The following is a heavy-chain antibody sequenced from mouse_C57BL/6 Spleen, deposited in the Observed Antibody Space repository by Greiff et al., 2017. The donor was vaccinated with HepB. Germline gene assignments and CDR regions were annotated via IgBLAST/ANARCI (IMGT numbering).Heavy chain of an antibody. Sequence: VHLVESGAELVRPGTSVKVSCKASGYAFTNYLIEWVKQRPGQGLEWIGVINPGSGGTNYNEKFKGKATLTADKSSSTAYMQLSSLTSEDSAVYFCARRGYYGSSYEAWFAYWGQGTLVTVSA. CDR1: GYAFTNYL. V-gene: IGHV1-54*01. CDR2: INPGSGGT. CDR3: ARRGYYGSSYEAWFAY. D-gene: IGHD1-1*01. J-gene: IGHJ3*01.